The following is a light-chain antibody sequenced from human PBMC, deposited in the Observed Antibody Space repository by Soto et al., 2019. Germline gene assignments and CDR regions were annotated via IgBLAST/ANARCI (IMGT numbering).Light chain of an antibody. CDR2: GAS. CDR3: QQYRNWPRT. Sequence: EIVLTQSPATLSLSPGERATLSCMASHSVSSYLAWYQQKPGQAPRLLIYGASTRATDMPGRFSGRGSGTEFTLTISSLQSEDYAVYYCQQYRNWPRTFGQGTMVDIK. J-gene: IGKJ1*01. V-gene: IGKV3-15*01. CDR1: HSVSSY.